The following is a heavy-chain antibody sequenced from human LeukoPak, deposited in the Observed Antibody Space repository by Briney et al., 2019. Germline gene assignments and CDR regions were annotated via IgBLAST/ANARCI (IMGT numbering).Heavy chain of an antibody. CDR3: ARAPYYSFDVDY. V-gene: IGHV4-39*01. J-gene: IGHJ4*02. CDR1: GGSISSSSYY. Sequence: PSETLSLTCTVSGGSISSSSYYWGWIRQPPGKGLEWIGSIYYSGSTYYNPSLKSRVTISVDTSKNQFSLKLSSVTAADTAVYYCARAPYYSFDVDYWGQGTLVTVSS. CDR2: IYYSGST. D-gene: IGHD3-10*01.